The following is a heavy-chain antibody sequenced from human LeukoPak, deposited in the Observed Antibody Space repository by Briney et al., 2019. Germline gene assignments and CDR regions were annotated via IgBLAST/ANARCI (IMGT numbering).Heavy chain of an antibody. J-gene: IGHJ3*02. Sequence: PGGSLRLSCAASGFTFSDYYMSWIRQAPGKGLEWVSYISSSGSTIYYADSVKGRFTISRDNAKNSLYLQMNSLRAEDTAVYYCARGSYGGTYYYDSSGYYQILDIWGQGTMVTVSS. CDR3: ARGSYGGTYYYDSSGYYQILDI. D-gene: IGHD3-22*01. V-gene: IGHV3-11*01. CDR1: GFTFSDYY. CDR2: ISSSGSTI.